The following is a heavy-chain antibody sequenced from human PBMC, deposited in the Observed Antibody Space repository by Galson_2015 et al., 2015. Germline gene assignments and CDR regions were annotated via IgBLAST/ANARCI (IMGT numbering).Heavy chain of an antibody. CDR1: GDSVSSTSAT. V-gene: IGHV6-1*01. CDR3: ARGWGISMVRGLPYYLDS. J-gene: IGHJ4*02. Sequence: CAISGDSVSSTSATWNWIRQSPSRGLEWLGRTYYKSKYYNDYAEFVRSRIAINPATSENQFSLQLSSVTPEDTAVYYCARGWGISMVRGLPYYLDSWGQGTLVTVSS. D-gene: IGHD3-10*01. CDR2: TYYKSKYYN.